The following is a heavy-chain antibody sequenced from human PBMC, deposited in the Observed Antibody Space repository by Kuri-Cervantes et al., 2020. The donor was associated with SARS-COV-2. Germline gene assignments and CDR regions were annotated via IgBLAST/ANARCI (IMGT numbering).Heavy chain of an antibody. J-gene: IGHJ4*02. Sequence: SETLSLTCAMYGESASGYYLSWIRQPPGKGLEWIGYIYYSGSTYYNPSLKSRVTISVDTSKNQFSLKLSSVTAADTAVYYCARGAYDFWSGYYPRYYFDCWGQGTLVTVSS. D-gene: IGHD3-3*01. CDR1: GESASGYY. V-gene: IGHV4-30-4*08. CDR3: ARGAYDFWSGYYPRYYFDC. CDR2: IYYSGST.